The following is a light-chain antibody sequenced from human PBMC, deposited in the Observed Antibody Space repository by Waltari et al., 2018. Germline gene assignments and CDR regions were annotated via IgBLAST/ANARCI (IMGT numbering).Light chain of an antibody. CDR2: SVS. CDR3: SSYTNWRDV. CDR1: NSDVGGYNS. V-gene: IGLV2-14*03. J-gene: IGLJ6*01. Sequence: QSVLTQPASVSGSPGRSITISCTGANSDVGGYNSVSWYQQHPGIAPKLMIYSVSNRPSCVFYRFSVSKSCNSASLTIFCLQAEYGADYYCSSYTNWRDV.